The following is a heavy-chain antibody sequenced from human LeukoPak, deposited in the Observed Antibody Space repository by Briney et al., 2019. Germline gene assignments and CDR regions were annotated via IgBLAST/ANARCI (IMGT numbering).Heavy chain of an antibody. D-gene: IGHD6-13*01. CDR1: GDSVSSKSTA. CDR3: ARGSWYGSDNWFDP. V-gene: IGHV6-1*01. Sequence: QTLSLTCAISGDSVSSKSTAWNWIRQSPSRGLEWLGRTYYRSKRYTGYAVSVKGRITINPDTSKNQFSLQLNSVTPEDTAVYYCARGSWYGSDNWFDPWGQGTLVTVSS. J-gene: IGHJ5*02. CDR2: TYYRSKRYT.